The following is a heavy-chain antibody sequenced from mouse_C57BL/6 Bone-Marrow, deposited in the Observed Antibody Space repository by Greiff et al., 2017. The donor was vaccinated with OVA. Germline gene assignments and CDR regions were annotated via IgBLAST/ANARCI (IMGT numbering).Heavy chain of an antibody. V-gene: IGHV1-5*01. D-gene: IGHD1-1*01. CDR3: TRCYYGSSYVRY. Sequence: VQLQQSGTVLARPGASVKMSCKTSGYTFTSYWMHWVKQRPGQGLEWIGAIYPGNSDTSYNQKFKGKAKLTAVTSASTAYMELSSLTNEDSAVYYCTRCYYGSSYVRYWGQCTTLTVSS. CDR1: GYTFTSYW. J-gene: IGHJ2*01. CDR2: IYPGNSDT.